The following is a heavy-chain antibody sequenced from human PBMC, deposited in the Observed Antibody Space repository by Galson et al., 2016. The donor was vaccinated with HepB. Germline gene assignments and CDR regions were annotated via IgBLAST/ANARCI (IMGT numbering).Heavy chain of an antibody. CDR3: ARRHEYCPPVGCSVDY. V-gene: IGHV3-30*04. J-gene: IGHJ4*02. Sequence: SLRLSCAASGFTFSTSAVHWVRQAPGKGLEWVAADSMDGRRKFYADSVKGRFTISRDNSNNMLFLQMSSLTEDDTAVYYCARRHEYCPPVGCSVDYWGQGTLVSVSS. CDR2: DSMDGRRK. D-gene: IGHD2/OR15-2a*01. CDR1: GFTFSTSA.